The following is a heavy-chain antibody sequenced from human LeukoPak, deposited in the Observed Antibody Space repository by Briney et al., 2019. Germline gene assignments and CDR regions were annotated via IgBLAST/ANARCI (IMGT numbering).Heavy chain of an antibody. CDR3: ARDCSGGSCYLDY. J-gene: IGHJ4*02. Sequence: GESLRLSCAASGFTFSSHTMNWVRQAPGKGLEWVSYISSSSSTISYADSVKGRFTISRDDAKNSLFLQMNSLRDEDTAVYYCARDCSGGSCYLDYWGQGTLVTVLS. CDR2: ISSSSSTI. V-gene: IGHV3-48*02. CDR1: GFTFSSHT. D-gene: IGHD2-15*01.